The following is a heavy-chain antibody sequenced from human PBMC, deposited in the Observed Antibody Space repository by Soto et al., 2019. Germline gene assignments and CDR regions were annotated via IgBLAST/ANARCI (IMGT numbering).Heavy chain of an antibody. J-gene: IGHJ5*02. CDR3: ARADWGSSGCQGRDQFDA. Sequence: QVQLVESGGGVVQPGRSLRLSCAASGFTFSIYAMHWVRQAPGKGLEWVAATLYDGSRKYYADSVKGRFTISRDNSKDTLYLEMNSLGPEDTATYYCARADWGSSGCQGRDQFDAWGQGTLVTVSS. CDR2: TLYDGSRK. V-gene: IGHV3-30-3*01. CDR1: GFTFSIYA. D-gene: IGHD3-16*01.